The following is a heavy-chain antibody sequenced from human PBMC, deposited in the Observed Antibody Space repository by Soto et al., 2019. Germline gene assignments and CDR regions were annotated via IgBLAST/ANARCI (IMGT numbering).Heavy chain of an antibody. J-gene: IGHJ4*02. Sequence: GESLKISCKGSGYSFAGYWITWVRQKPGKGLEWMGRIDPSDSQTYYSPSFRGHVTISVTKCITTVFLQWSSLRASDTAMYYCARQIYDSDTGPNFQYYFDSWGQGTPVTVSS. D-gene: IGHD3-22*01. CDR2: IDPSDSQT. V-gene: IGHV5-10-1*01. CDR3: ARQIYDSDTGPNFQYYFDS. CDR1: GYSFAGYW.